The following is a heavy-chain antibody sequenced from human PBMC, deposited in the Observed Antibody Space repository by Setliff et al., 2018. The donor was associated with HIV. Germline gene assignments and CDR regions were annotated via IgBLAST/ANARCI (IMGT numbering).Heavy chain of an antibody. Sequence: GGSLRLSCAVSGFTFSSYAMSWVRQAPGKGLEWVSAISGSAGSTYYADSVKGRFTISGDNSKNTLYLQMNSLRAEDTAVYYCAKDCRVGWVFTYGMDVWGQGTLVTVSS. J-gene: IGHJ6*02. CDR1: GFTFSSYA. V-gene: IGHV3-23*01. CDR3: AKDCRVGWVFTYGMDV. D-gene: IGHD6-13*01. CDR2: ISGSAGST.